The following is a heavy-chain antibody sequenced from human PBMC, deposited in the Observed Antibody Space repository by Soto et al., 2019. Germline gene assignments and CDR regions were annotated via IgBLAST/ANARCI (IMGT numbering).Heavy chain of an antibody. V-gene: IGHV1-8*01. CDR1: GYTFTSYD. J-gene: IGHJ4*02. Sequence: GASVKVSCKASGYTFTSYDINWVRQATGQGLEWMGWMNPNSGNTGYAQKFQGRVTMTRNTSISTAYMELSSLRSEDTAVYYCARRLTIFGVVIMDYWGQRTLVTGSS. D-gene: IGHD3-3*01. CDR2: MNPNSGNT. CDR3: ARRLTIFGVVIMDY.